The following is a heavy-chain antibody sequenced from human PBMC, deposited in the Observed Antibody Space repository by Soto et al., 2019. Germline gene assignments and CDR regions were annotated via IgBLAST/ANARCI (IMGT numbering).Heavy chain of an antibody. CDR2: IDPSDSYT. D-gene: IGHD4-17*01. CDR1: GYSFTSYW. J-gene: IGHJ6*02. V-gene: IGHV5-10-1*01. Sequence: GESLKISCKGSGYSFTSYWISWVRQMPGKGLEWMGRIDPSDSYTNYSPSFQGHVTISADKSISTAYLQWSSLKASDTAMCYCARQYGRNYYYYYGMDVWGQGTTVTVSS. CDR3: ARQYGRNYYYYYGMDV.